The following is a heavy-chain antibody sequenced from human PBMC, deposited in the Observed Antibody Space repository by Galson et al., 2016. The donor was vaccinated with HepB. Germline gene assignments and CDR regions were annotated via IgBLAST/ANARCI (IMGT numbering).Heavy chain of an antibody. CDR3: ARHQVPWGAAGGSDDY. Sequence: QSGAEVKKPGESLRISCQGSGYSFTSYRINWVRQMPGKGLEWMGRIDISDSYINYSPSFQGHVTTSADKSLNTAYLQWSSLKASDTATYYCARHQVPWGAAGGSDDYWGQGTLVTVSS. CDR1: GYSFTSYR. D-gene: IGHD6-13*01. V-gene: IGHV5-10-1*01. J-gene: IGHJ4*02. CDR2: IDISDSYI.